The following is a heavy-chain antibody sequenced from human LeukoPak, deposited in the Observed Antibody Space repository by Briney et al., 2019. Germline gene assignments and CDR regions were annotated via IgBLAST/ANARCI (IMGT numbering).Heavy chain of an antibody. CDR3: ARDFRCSSTSCYRNYYYYYMDV. CDR2: ISSSSSYI. V-gene: IGHV3-21*01. Sequence: KPGGSLRLSCAAPGFTFSSYSMNWVRQAPGKGLEWVSSISSSSSYIYYADSVKGRFTISRDNAKNSLYLQMNSLRAEDTAVYYCARDFRCSSTSCYRNYYYYYMDVWGKGTAVTVSS. D-gene: IGHD2-2*02. J-gene: IGHJ6*03. CDR1: GFTFSSYS.